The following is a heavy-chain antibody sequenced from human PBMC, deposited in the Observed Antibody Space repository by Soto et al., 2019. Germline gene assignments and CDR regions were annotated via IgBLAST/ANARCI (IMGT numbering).Heavy chain of an antibody. V-gene: IGHV5-51*01. CDR1: GYTFTTNW. CDR2: IYPGDSDT. J-gene: IGHJ4*02. CDR3: ARQGQGAAAGTNDY. D-gene: IGHD6-13*01. Sequence: HGESLKISCKVSGYTFTTNWIGWVRQMPGKGLEWMGIIYPGDSDTRYSPSFQDQVTISAGKSISTAYLQWSSLKASDTAMYYCARQGQGAAAGTNDYWGQGTLVTVSA.